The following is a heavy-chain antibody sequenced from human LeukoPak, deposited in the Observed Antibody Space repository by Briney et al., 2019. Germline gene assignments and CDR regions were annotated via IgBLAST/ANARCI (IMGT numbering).Heavy chain of an antibody. Sequence: ASVKASCKPSGYTFTDYAINWVRQAPGQGLEYMGWINTNTGNPTYAQGFTGRFVFSSDSSVSTAYLQISSLKADDSAIYFCASCNDSSGYFAYWGQGTLVTVSS. CDR2: INTNTGNP. CDR1: GYTFTDYA. D-gene: IGHD3-22*01. CDR3: ASCNDSSGYFAY. V-gene: IGHV7-4-1*02. J-gene: IGHJ4*02.